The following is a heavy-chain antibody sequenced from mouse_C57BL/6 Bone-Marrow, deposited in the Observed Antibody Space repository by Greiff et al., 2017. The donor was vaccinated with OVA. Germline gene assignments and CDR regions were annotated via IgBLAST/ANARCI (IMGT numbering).Heavy chain of an antibody. V-gene: IGHV14-4*01. D-gene: IGHD2-3*01. Sequence: VQLKESGAELVRPGASVKLSCTASGFNIKDDYMHWVKQRPEQGLEWIGWIDPENGDTEYASKFQGKATITADPSSNTAYLQLRSLTSEDTAVYYCTSRWLLYAMDYWGQGTSVTVSS. CDR3: TSRWLLYAMDY. CDR1: GFNIKDDY. CDR2: IDPENGDT. J-gene: IGHJ4*01.